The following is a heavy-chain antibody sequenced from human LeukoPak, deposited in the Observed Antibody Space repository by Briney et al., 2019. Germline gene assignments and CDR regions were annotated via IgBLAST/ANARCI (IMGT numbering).Heavy chain of an antibody. V-gene: IGHV4-61*02. CDR1: GGSISSGSYY. D-gene: IGHD2-15*01. CDR3: ARDRGYCSGGSCYVAAAFDI. Sequence: PSQTLSLTCTVSGGSISSGSYYWSWIRQPAGKGLEWMGRFYPSGSTNCNPSLKSRVTISVDTSKNQFSLKLSSVTAADTAVYYCARDRGYCSGGSCYVAAAFDIWGQGTMVTVSS. CDR2: FYPSGST. J-gene: IGHJ3*02.